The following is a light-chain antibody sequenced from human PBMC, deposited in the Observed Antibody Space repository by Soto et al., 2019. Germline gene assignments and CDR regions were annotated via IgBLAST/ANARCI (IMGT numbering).Light chain of an antibody. J-gene: IGKJ1*01. Sequence: DIQMTQSPSTLSAYVGDRVSITCRASQSIDTWLAWYQQKPGKAPSLLIFDASILESGVPSRFRGSGSGTEFTLTISSLQPDDFATYYCQQYNRASWTFGQGTRVEI. CDR3: QQYNRASWT. CDR2: DAS. V-gene: IGKV1-5*01. CDR1: QSIDTW.